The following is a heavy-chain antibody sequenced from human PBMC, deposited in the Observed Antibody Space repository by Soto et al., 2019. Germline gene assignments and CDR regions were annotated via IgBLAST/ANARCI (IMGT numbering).Heavy chain of an antibody. D-gene: IGHD6-13*01. Sequence: SETLSLTCTVSGGSISSGGYYWSWIRQHPGKGLEWIGYIYYSGSTYYNPSLKSRVTISVDTSKNQFSLKLSSVTAADTAVYYCARVFRQQLEHSFDYWGQETLVTVSS. CDR3: ARVFRQQLEHSFDY. V-gene: IGHV4-31*03. CDR2: IYYSGST. CDR1: GGSISSGGYY. J-gene: IGHJ4*02.